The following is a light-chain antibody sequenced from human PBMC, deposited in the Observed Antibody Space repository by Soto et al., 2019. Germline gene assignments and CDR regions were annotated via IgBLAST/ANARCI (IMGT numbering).Light chain of an antibody. Sequence: QSALTQPASVSGSPGQSITISCNGTSSDVGGYNYVSWYQQHPGKAPKLMIYEVSNRPSGVSNRFSGSKSGNTASLTISGLQAEDEADYYCSSYTRNSTLVFGGGTKLTVL. CDR3: SSYTRNSTLV. CDR2: EVS. V-gene: IGLV2-14*01. J-gene: IGLJ2*01. CDR1: SSDVGGYNY.